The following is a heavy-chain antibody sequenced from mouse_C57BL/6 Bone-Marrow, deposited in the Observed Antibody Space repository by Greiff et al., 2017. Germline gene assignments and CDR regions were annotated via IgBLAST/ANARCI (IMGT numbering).Heavy chain of an antibody. CDR3: TREEDGVTTVYYAMDY. Sequence: QVQLQQSGAELVRPGASVTLSCKASGYTFTDYEMHWVKQTPVHGLEWIGAIDPETGGTAYNQKFKGKAILTADKSSSTAYMELRSLTSEDSAVYYCTREEDGVTTVYYAMDYGGQGTSVTGSS. CDR2: IDPETGGT. CDR1: GYTFTDYE. D-gene: IGHD2-2*01. J-gene: IGHJ4*01. V-gene: IGHV1-15*01.